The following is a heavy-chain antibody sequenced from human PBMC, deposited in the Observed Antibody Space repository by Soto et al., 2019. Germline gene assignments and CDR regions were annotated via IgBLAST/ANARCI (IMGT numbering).Heavy chain of an antibody. D-gene: IGHD3-3*01. V-gene: IGHV4-30-2*01. CDR3: ARGGITIFGVGYGMDV. Sequence: SETLSLTCAVSGGSISSGGYSWSWIRQPPGKGLEWIGYIYHSGSTYYNPSLKSRVTISVDRSKNQFSLKLSSVTAADTAVYYCARGGITIFGVGYGMDVWGQWTTVTVSS. J-gene: IGHJ6*02. CDR2: IYHSGST. CDR1: GGSISSGGYS.